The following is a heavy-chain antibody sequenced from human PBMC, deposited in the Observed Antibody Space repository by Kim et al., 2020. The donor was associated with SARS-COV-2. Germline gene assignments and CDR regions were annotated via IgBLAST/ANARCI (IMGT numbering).Heavy chain of an antibody. Sequence: GGSLRLSCAASGFTFSSYAMSWVRQAPGKGLEWVSAISGSGGSTYYADSVKGRFTISRDNSKNTLYLQMNSLRAEDTAVYYCAKTPSKRITMIVGSGMDVWGQGTTVTVSS. D-gene: IGHD3-22*01. CDR1: GFTFSSYA. J-gene: IGHJ6*02. V-gene: IGHV3-23*01. CDR2: ISGSGGST. CDR3: AKTPSKRITMIVGSGMDV.